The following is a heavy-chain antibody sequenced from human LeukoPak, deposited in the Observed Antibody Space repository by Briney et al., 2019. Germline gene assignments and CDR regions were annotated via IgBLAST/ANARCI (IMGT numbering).Heavy chain of an antibody. J-gene: IGHJ4*02. D-gene: IGHD3-9*01. V-gene: IGHV3-30-3*01. CDR1: GFSFNRYA. CDR2: IASDGNDQ. CDR3: ARDFDQGGADYYFAY. Sequence: PGRSLRLSCAASGFSFNRYAIHWVRQAPGKGLEWVTVIASDGNDQHYADSVKGRFTTSRDNSKNTVFLQMNSLRIENTAVYYCARDFDQGGADYYFAYWGQGTLVTVSS.